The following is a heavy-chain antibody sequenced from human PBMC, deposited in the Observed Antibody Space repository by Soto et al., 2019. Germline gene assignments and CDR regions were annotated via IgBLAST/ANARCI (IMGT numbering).Heavy chain of an antibody. V-gene: IGHV5-10-1*03. CDR2: IDPSDSYT. J-gene: IGHJ6*02. Sequence: EVQLVQSGAEVKKPGASLRISCKGSGYSFTSYWISWVRQMPGKGLEWMGRIDPSDSYTNYSPSFQGHVTISADKSISTAYLQWSSLKASDTAMYYCARGVVVVPAAIYGSSAQRGLDVWGQGTTVTVSS. CDR3: ARGVVVVPAAIYGSSAQRGLDV. D-gene: IGHD2-2*01. CDR1: GYSFTSYW.